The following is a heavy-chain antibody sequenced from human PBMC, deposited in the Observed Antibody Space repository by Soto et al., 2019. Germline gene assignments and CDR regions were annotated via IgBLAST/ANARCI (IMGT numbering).Heavy chain of an antibody. J-gene: IGHJ6*02. V-gene: IGHV4-30-4*08. D-gene: IGHD2-21*02. CDR2: IHFSGSV. Sequence: QVQLQQSGPGLVKPSQTLSLTCTVSGGSISGDYYHWTWIRQSPGKGLEWIGYIHFSGSVLYNPSLKSRPTKSVDTSKNQFSLHLRSVTAADTAVYFCAREDDGGDRDYYGLDVWGQGTTVTVSS. CDR3: AREDDGGDRDYYGLDV. CDR1: GGSISGDYYH.